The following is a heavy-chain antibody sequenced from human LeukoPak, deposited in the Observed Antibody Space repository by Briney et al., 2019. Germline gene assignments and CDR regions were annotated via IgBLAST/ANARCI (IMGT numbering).Heavy chain of an antibody. V-gene: IGHV3-21*01. D-gene: IGHD2/OR15-2a*01. CDR1: GFTFSSYS. J-gene: IGHJ4*02. CDR2: ISSSGSYI. CDR3: ARDSRSFDY. Sequence: GKSLRLSCAASGFTFSSYSINWVRQAPGKGLEWVSSISSSGSYIYYADSVKGRFTISRDNAKNSLYLQMNSLRDEDTAVYYCARDSRSFDYWGQGTLVTVSS.